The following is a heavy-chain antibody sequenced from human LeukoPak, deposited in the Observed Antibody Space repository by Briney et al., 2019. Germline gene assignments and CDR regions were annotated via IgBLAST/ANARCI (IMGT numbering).Heavy chain of an antibody. V-gene: IGHV4-4*07. CDR1: GGSISSYY. J-gene: IGHJ3*02. CDR3: ARDGLYASNAFDI. D-gene: IGHD2-8*01. Sequence: SETLSLTCTVSGGSISSYYWGWIRQPAGKGLEWIGRIYTSGSTNYNPSLKSRVTMSVDTSKNQFSLKLSSVTAADTAVYYCARDGLYASNAFDIWGQGTMVTVSS. CDR2: IYTSGST.